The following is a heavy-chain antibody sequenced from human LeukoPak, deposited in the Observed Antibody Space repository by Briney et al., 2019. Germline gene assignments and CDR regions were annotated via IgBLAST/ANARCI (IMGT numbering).Heavy chain of an antibody. Sequence: PSETLSLTCTVSGGSISYYYWGWIRQPPGKGLEWIGYIYYSGSTNYHPSLKSRVTISVDTSKNQFSLNLSSVTAADTAVYYCARADYYYDSSGYTHLFDYWGQGILVTVSS. V-gene: IGHV4-59*01. CDR3: ARADYYYDSSGYTHLFDY. CDR1: GGSISYYY. J-gene: IGHJ4*02. D-gene: IGHD3-22*01. CDR2: IYYSGST.